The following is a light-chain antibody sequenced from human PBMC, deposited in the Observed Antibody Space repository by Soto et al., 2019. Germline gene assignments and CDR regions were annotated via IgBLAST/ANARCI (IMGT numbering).Light chain of an antibody. V-gene: IGKV3-20*01. J-gene: IGKJ3*01. Sequence: EIVLTQSPGTLLLSRGERATLSCRASQSVSSSYLAWYQQKPGQAPRLLIYGASSRATGIPDRFSGSGSGTDFTLTISRLEPEDFAVHYCKQYGSSPLFTFGPGTKVDIK. CDR3: KQYGSSPLFT. CDR2: GAS. CDR1: QSVSSSY.